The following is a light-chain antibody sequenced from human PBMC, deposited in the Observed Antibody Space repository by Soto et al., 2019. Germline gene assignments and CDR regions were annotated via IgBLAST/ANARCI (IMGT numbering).Light chain of an antibody. CDR2: DVA. Sequence: QSVLTQPASVSGSPGQSITISCTGTSSDVGGYNYVSWYQQHPSKAPKLMIYDVAKRPSGVPDRFSGSKSGNTASLTISGLQSDDEADYYCCSYAGSYSYVFGSGTKVTVL. CDR3: CSYAGSYSYV. CDR1: SSDVGGYNY. V-gene: IGLV2-11*01. J-gene: IGLJ1*01.